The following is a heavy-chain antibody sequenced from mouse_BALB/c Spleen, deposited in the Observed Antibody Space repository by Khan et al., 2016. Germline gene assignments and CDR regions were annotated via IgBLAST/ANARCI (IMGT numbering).Heavy chain of an antibody. CDR3: ARAKTVPLDY. V-gene: IGHV1-9*01. CDR1: GYTFSSYW. J-gene: IGHJ2*01. CDR2: ILPGSGST. D-gene: IGHD1-1*01. Sequence: QVRLQQSGAELMKPGASVKISCKATGYTFSSYWIEWVKQRPGHGLEWIGEILPGSGSTNYNEKFKGKTTFTADTSSNPAYMQLSSLTSGDSAVYYCARAKTVPLDYGGQGTTLTVSS.